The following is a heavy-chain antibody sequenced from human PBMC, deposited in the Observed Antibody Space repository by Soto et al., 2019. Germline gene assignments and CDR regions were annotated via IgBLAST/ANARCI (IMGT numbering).Heavy chain of an antibody. CDR3: ARAYQNSGWYYYYGMDV. D-gene: IGHD6-19*01. CDR2: INGAGGST. CDR1: GFTFNSYA. J-gene: IGHJ6*02. V-gene: IGHV3-23*01. Sequence: GGSLRLSCAASGFTFNSYAMAWVRQAPGKGLEWVSAINGAGGSTYYPDSMKGRFTISRDNSKNTLYLQMNSLRAEDMAVYYCARAYQNSGWYYYYGMDVWGQGTTVTVSS.